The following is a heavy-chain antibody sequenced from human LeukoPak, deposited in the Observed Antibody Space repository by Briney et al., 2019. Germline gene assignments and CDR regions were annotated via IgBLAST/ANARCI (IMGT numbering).Heavy chain of an antibody. CDR2: IYVGGTT. J-gene: IGHJ4*01. V-gene: IGHV3-53*01. CDR3: AKDQGSGHGSYTWGTFDY. Sequence: GGPLRLPVAPPGFTSSSNYMSGSRKAPGRGREWVSFIYVGGTTFYADSVKGRFTVSRDNSRNTLDLQMNGLRVEDTAVYYCAKDQGSGHGSYTWGTFDYWGLETLVTVFS. D-gene: IGHD3-3*01. CDR1: GFTSSSNY.